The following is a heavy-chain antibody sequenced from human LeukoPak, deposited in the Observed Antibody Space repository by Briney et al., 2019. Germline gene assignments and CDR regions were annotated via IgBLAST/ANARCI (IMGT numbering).Heavy chain of an antibody. D-gene: IGHD4-23*01. Sequence: GGSLRLSCAASGFAVSSYYMSWVRQTPGKGLEWVSVIYGGGSTFYADSVKGRFTISRDNSKNTLFLQMNSLRAEDTAVYYCARGGNVPFDYWGQGTLVTVSS. CDR1: GFAVSSYY. J-gene: IGHJ4*02. V-gene: IGHV3-66*01. CDR2: IYGGGST. CDR3: ARGGNVPFDY.